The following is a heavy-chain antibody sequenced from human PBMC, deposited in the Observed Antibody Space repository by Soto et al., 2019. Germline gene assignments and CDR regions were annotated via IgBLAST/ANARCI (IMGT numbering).Heavy chain of an antibody. V-gene: IGHV3-30*18. J-gene: IGHJ3*02. D-gene: IGHD6-13*01. CDR3: AKVHSSSWYPGAFDI. Sequence: GGSMRLSCAASGFTFSSYGMHWVRQAPGKGLEWVAVISYDGSNKYYADSVKGRFTISRDNSKNTLYLQMNSLRAEDTAVYYCAKVHSSSWYPGAFDIWGQGTMVTVSS. CDR1: GFTFSSYG. CDR2: ISYDGSNK.